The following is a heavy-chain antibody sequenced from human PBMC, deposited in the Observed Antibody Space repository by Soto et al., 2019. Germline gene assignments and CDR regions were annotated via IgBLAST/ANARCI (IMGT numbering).Heavy chain of an antibody. CDR2: ISGSGGST. D-gene: IGHD3-9*01. J-gene: IGHJ4*02. Sequence: EVQLLESGGGLVQPGGSLRLSCAASGFTFSSYAMSWVRQAPGKGLEWVSAISGSGGSTYYADSVKGRFTISRDNSKNTLYLQMNSLRAKDTAVYYCAKGDGNFDWLFGFDYWGQGTLVTVSS. CDR3: AKGDGNFDWLFGFDY. CDR1: GFTFSSYA. V-gene: IGHV3-23*01.